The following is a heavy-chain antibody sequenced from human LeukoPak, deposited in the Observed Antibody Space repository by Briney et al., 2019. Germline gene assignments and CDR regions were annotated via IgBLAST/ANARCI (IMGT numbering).Heavy chain of an antibody. CDR3: AGQWLVQYAFDI. CDR2: FDPEDGET. D-gene: IGHD6-19*01. J-gene: IGHJ3*02. CDR1: GYTLTELS. Sequence: ASVKVSCKVSGYTLTELSMHWVRQAPGKGLEWMGGFDPEDGETIYAQKFQGRVTMPEDTSTDTAYMELRSLRYEDTAVYYCAGQWLVQYAFDIWGQGTMVTVSS. V-gene: IGHV1-24*01.